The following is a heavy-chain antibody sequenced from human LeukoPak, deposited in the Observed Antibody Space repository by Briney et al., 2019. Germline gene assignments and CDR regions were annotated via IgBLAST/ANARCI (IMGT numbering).Heavy chain of an antibody. CDR2: IIPIFGTA. J-gene: IGHJ5*02. D-gene: IGHD6-13*01. V-gene: IGHV1-69*06. CDR1: GGTFSSYA. CDR3: ARDRAYSSSWCWFDP. Sequence: SVKVSCKASGGTFSSYAISWVRQAPGQGLEWMGGIIPIFGTANYAQKFQGRVTITADKSTSTAYMELSSLRSEDTAVYYCARDRAYSSSWCWFDPWGQGTLVTVSS.